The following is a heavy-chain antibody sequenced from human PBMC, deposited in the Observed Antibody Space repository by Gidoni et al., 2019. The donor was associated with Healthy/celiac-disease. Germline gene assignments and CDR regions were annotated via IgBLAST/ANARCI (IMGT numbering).Heavy chain of an antibody. CDR2: IDPSDSYT. D-gene: IGHD4-17*01. CDR1: GYSFTSYW. CDR3: ARHPGGYYGDFWYFDL. V-gene: IGHV5-10-1*03. J-gene: IGHJ2*01. Sequence: EVQLVPSGAEVKKPGESLRSSCKGSGYSFTSYWISWVRQMPGKGLEWMGRIDPSDSYTNYSPSFQGHVTISADKSISTAYLQWSSLKASDTAMYYCARHPGGYYGDFWYFDLWGRGTLVTVSS.